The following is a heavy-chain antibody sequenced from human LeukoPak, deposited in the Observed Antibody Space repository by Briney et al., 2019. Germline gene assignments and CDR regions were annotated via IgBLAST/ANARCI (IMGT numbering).Heavy chain of an antibody. Sequence: PGGSLRLSCEASGYSFSTYSMNWVRQAPGKGLDWVAYITSDASTIYYAESVKGRFTISRDNANNSLYLQMNSLRAEDTAVYYCANGYSEGRYCSSASCALWYWGQGTLVTVSS. CDR3: ANGYSEGRYCSSASCALWY. D-gene: IGHD2-2*01. J-gene: IGHJ4*02. CDR2: ITSDASTI. V-gene: IGHV3-48*01. CDR1: GYSFSTYS.